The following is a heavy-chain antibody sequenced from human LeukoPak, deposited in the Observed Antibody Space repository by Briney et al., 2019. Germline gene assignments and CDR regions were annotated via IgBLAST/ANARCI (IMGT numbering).Heavy chain of an antibody. D-gene: IGHD6-19*01. V-gene: IGHV4-59*01. CDR1: GGSISSYY. CDR2: VYYSGST. CDR3: ARERVAGRNWFDP. Sequence: PSETLSLTCTVSGGSISSYYWSWIRQPPGKGLEWIGYVYYSGSTNYNPSLKGRVTISVDTSKNQFSLKLSSVTAADTAVYYCARERVAGRNWFDPWGQGTLVTVSS. J-gene: IGHJ5*02.